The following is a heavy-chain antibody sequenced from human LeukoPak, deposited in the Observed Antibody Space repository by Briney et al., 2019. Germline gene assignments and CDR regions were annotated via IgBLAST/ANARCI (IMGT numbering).Heavy chain of an antibody. CDR1: GFTVSDTY. D-gene: IGHD3-10*01. CDR3: ARGGANTFNSYYYYSLDV. CDR2: FYSGGVT. V-gene: IGHV3-53*03. Sequence: PGGSLRLSCAASGFTVSDTYMTWVRQPPGKGLEYVSIFYSGGVTDYAASVKGRFTISRDESKNTVYLRMNNVRADDTAKYYCARGGANTFNSYYYYSLDVWGKGTTVTVSS. J-gene: IGHJ6*04.